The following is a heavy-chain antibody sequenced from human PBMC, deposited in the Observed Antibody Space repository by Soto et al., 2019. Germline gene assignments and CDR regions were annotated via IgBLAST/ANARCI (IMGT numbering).Heavy chain of an antibody. CDR1: GYTFTSYG. Sequence: GASVKVSCKASGYTFTSYGISWVRQAPGQGLEWMGWISAYNGNTNYAQKLQGRVTMTTDTSTSTAYMELRSLRSDDTAVYYCARDSGRQVLLWFGESLDYWGQGTLVTVSS. CDR2: ISAYNGNT. J-gene: IGHJ4*02. CDR3: ARDSGRQVLLWFGESLDY. D-gene: IGHD3-10*01. V-gene: IGHV1-18*04.